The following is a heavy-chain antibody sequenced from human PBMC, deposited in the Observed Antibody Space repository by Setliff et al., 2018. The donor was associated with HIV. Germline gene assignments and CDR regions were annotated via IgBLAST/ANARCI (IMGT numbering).Heavy chain of an antibody. J-gene: IGHJ4*02. D-gene: IGHD6-19*01. CDR1: GFTFSSYS. Sequence: PGGSLRLSCAASGFTFSSYSMHWVRQAPGKGLEWVAIISYDGNNKYYADSVKGRFTISRDNSKNTLYLQMNSLGAEDTAVYHCARRGAVRMAVVGYFDYWGQGTLVTVSS. V-gene: IGHV3-30*01. CDR2: ISYDGNNK. CDR3: ARRGAVRMAVVGYFDY.